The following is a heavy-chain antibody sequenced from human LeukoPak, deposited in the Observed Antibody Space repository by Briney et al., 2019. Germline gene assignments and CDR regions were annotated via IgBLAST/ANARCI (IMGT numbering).Heavy chain of an antibody. J-gene: IGHJ4*02. Sequence: PGGSLRLSCAASGFTFSGYSINWVRQAPGKGLEWVSSISSSSYIYYADSVKGRFTISRDNAKNSLYLQMNSLRAEDTAVYYCARDREDRGYSYGPEFDYWGQGTLVTVSS. CDR2: ISSSSYI. D-gene: IGHD5-18*01. CDR1: GFTFSGYS. V-gene: IGHV3-21*01. CDR3: ARDREDRGYSYGPEFDY.